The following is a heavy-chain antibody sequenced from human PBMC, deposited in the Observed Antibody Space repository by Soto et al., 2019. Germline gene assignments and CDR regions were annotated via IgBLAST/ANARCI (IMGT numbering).Heavy chain of an antibody. J-gene: IGHJ6*02. CDR2: IHYSGSI. D-gene: IGHD2-21*02. V-gene: IGHV4-30-4*08. CDR1: GGSISYEYYH. CDR3: AREDDGGDRDYYGLDV. Sequence: QVQLQQSGPGLVKPSQTLSLTCTVSGGSISYEYYHWTWFRQSPGKGLEWIGYIHYSGSIIYNPSFKSRVTISVDTSKNQFSLQLSSVTAADTAVYFCAREDDGGDRDYYGLDVWGQGTTVTVSS.